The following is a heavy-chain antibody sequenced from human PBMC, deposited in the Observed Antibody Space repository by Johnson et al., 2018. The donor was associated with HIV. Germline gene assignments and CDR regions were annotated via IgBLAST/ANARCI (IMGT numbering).Heavy chain of an antibody. D-gene: IGHD3-22*01. CDR3: ATYYDNSGYTLWGNAFDI. J-gene: IGHJ3*02. V-gene: IGHV3-30-3*01. CDR2: ISYDGSNK. Sequence: QVLLLESGGGVVQPGRSLRLSCAASGFTFSSYAMHWVRQAPGKGLEWVAVISYDGSNKYYADSVKGRFTISRDNSKNTLYLQMNSLRAEDTAVYYCATYYDNSGYTLWGNAFDIWGQGTMVTVSS. CDR1: GFTFSSYA.